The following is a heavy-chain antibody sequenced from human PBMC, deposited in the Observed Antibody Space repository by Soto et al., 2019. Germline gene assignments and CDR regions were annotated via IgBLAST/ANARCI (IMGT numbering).Heavy chain of an antibody. CDR2: IIPILGIA. J-gene: IGHJ1*01. CDR1: GGTFSSYT. CDR3: GSTSTTFGVGN. D-gene: IGHD3-3*01. Sequence: SVKVSCKASGGTFSSYTISWVRQAPGQGLEWMGRIIPILGIANYAQKFQGRVTITADKSTSTAYMELSSLRSEDTAVNKRGSTSTTFGVGNWGQGTLGTVSS. V-gene: IGHV1-69*02.